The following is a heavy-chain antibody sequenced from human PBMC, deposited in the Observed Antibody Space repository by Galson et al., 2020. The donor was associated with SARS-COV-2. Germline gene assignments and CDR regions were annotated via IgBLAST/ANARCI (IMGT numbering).Heavy chain of an antibody. V-gene: IGHV1-18*01. CDR3: ARDVGDIVVVPAGVPYYYYGMDG. CDR2: ISAYNGNT. Sequence: ASVKVSCKASGYTFTSYGISWVRQAPGQGLEWMGWISAYNGNTNYAQKLQGRVTMTTDTSTSTAYMELRSLRSDDTAVYYCARDVGDIVVVPAGVPYYYYGMDGWCQVTTVTVSS. D-gene: IGHD2-2*01. CDR1: GYTFTSYG. J-gene: IGHJ6*02.